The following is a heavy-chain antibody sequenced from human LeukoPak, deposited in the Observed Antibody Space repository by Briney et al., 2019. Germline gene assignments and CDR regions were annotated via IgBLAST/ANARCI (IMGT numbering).Heavy chain of an antibody. Sequence: GGSLRLSCTASGFTFISYVMHWVRQAPGKGREWVAVISYDGSNKYYADSVEGRFTISRDNSKNTLYLQMNSLRAEDTAVYYCARSLLPDIVVVVAVRGIQAFDIWGQGTMVTVSS. J-gene: IGHJ3*02. D-gene: IGHD2-15*01. CDR1: GFTFISYV. CDR2: ISYDGSNK. V-gene: IGHV3-30-3*01. CDR3: ARSLLPDIVVVVAVRGIQAFDI.